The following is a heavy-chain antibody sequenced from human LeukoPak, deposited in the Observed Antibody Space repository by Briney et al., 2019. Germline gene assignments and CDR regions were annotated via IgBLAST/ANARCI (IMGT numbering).Heavy chain of an antibody. CDR2: IYYSGST. V-gene: IGHV4-59*01. Sequence: SETLSLTRTVSGGSISSYYWSWIRQPPGKGLEWIGHIYYSGSTNYNPSLKSRVTISVDTSKNQFSLKLSSVTAADTAVYYCAREWLLSHDAFDIWGQGTMVTVSS. D-gene: IGHD3-3*01. CDR1: GGSISSYY. CDR3: AREWLLSHDAFDI. J-gene: IGHJ3*02.